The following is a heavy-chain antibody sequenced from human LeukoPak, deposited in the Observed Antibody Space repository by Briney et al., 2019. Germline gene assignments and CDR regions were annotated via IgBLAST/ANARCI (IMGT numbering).Heavy chain of an antibody. D-gene: IGHD3-10*01. CDR1: GFTFSGYW. Sequence: GGSLRLSCAASGFTFSGYWMNWVRQAPGQGPEWLVNSMHDGGEHHYVDSVKGRFTISRDNAKNSLYLQMDSLRAEDMALYYCARDGWAHGAFDYWGQGVLVTVSS. V-gene: IGHV3-7*01. CDR2: SMHDGGEH. CDR3: ARDGWAHGAFDY. J-gene: IGHJ4*02.